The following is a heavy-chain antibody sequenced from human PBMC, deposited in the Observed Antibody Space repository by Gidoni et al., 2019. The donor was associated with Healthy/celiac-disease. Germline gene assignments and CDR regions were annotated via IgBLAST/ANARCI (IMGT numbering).Heavy chain of an antibody. CDR3: ARDTTHVGYCSGGSCSGGGFDP. D-gene: IGHD2-15*01. J-gene: IGHJ5*02. Sequence: QPSQTLSLTCTVSGGSINSGGYYWSWLRQHPGKGLEWIGYIYYSGSTYYNPSLKSRVTISVDTSKNQFSLKLSSVTAADTAVYYCARDTTHVGYCSGGSCSGGGFDPWGQGTLVTVSS. CDR1: GGSINSGGYY. V-gene: IGHV4-31*03. CDR2: IYYSGST.